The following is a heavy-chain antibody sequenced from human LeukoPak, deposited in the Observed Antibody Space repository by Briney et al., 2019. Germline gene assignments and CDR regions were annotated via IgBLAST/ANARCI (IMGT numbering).Heavy chain of an antibody. CDR1: GFTFSSYW. D-gene: IGHD3-22*01. CDR2: INSDGSST. CDR3: ARVGGSGYYYSLFWFDP. V-gene: IGHV3-74*01. Sequence: QPGGSLRLSCAASGFTFSSYWMHWVRQAPGKGLVWVSRINSDGSSTRYADSVKGRFTISRDNAKNSLYLQMNSLRAEDTAVYYCARVGGSGYYYSLFWFDPWGQGTLVTVSS. J-gene: IGHJ5*02.